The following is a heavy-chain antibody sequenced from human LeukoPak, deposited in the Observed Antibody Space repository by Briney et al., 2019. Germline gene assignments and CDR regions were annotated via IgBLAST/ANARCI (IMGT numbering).Heavy chain of an antibody. CDR3: ARVSCSSTTCPSDY. Sequence: GASLRLSCLASGFSFNSYTMNWVRQAPGKGPEWVSSISSSSSYIYYLDSVKGRFTISRDNAENSPYLQMNSLRVEDTAIYYCARVSCSSTTCPSDYWGQGTLVTVSS. J-gene: IGHJ4*02. CDR1: GFSFNSYT. V-gene: IGHV3-21*06. CDR2: ISSSSSYI. D-gene: IGHD2-2*01.